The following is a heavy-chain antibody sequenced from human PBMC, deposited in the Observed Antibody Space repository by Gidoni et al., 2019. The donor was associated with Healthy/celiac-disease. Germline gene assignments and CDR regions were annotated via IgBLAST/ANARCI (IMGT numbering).Heavy chain of an antibody. CDR1: DYSISSGYY. V-gene: IGHV4-38-2*02. Sequence: QVQLQESAPGLVPPSETLSLTCTVSDYSISSGYYWGWIRQPPGKGLEWIGSIYHSGSTYYNPSIKSRVTISVDTSKNQFSLKLSSVTAADTAVYYCARAAAGTIDFDYWGQGTLVTVSS. CDR2: IYHSGST. D-gene: IGHD6-13*01. J-gene: IGHJ4*02. CDR3: ARAAAGTIDFDY.